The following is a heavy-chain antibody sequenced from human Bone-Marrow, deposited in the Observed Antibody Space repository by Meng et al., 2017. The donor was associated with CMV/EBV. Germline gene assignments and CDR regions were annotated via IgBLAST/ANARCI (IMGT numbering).Heavy chain of an antibody. D-gene: IGHD3-3*01. V-gene: IGHV1-2*02. Sequence: ASVKVSCKASGYTFTGYYMHWVRQAPGQGLEWVGWINPKRDDTRLAQKFQGRVTLTGDTSISTVYMDLSRLQSDDTAVYYCARVNYDTWNAYYPYYFDYWGQGGLVTVSS. CDR3: ARVNYDTWNAYYPYYFDY. CDR1: GYTFTGYY. J-gene: IGHJ4*02. CDR2: INPKRDDT.